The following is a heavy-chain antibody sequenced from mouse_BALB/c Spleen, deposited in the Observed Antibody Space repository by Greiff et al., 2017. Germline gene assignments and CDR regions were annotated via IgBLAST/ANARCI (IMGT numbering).Heavy chain of an antibody. V-gene: IGHV5-9-4*01. D-gene: IGHD1-1*01. J-gene: IGHJ2*01. CDR2: ISSGGSYT. CDR1: GFTFSSYA. Sequence: EVQLVESGGGLVKPGGSLTLSCAASGFTFSSYAMSWVRQSPEKRLEWVAEISSGGSYTYYPDTVTGRFTISRDNAKNTLYLEMSSLRSEDTAMYYCARGDYYGSSYVFDYWGQGTTLTVSS. CDR3: ARGDYYGSSYVFDY.